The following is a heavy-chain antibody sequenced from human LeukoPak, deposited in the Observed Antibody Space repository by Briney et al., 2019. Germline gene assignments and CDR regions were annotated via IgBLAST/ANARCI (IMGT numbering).Heavy chain of an antibody. Sequence: SETLSLTRTVSGGSINGYYWSWTRQPPGRGLEYIGHIYYNGNTDYNPSLKSRVTISVDTSKNQFSLNLNSLTAADTAVYYCARWYCSSGTCYYLDYWGHGTLVTVSS. V-gene: IGHV4-59*01. J-gene: IGHJ4*01. CDR3: ARWYCSSGTCYYLDY. CDR2: IYYNGNT. D-gene: IGHD2-2*01. CDR1: GGSINGYY.